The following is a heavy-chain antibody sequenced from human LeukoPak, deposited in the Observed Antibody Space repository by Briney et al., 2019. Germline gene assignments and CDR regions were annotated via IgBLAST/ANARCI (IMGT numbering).Heavy chain of an antibody. J-gene: IGHJ4*02. CDR2: ISGSGGST. CDR1: GFTFSSYA. V-gene: IGHV3-23*01. Sequence: GGSLRLSCAASGFTFSSYAMSWVRQAPGKGLEWVSAISGSGGSTYYADSVKGRFTISRDNSKNTLYLQMNSLGAEDTAVYYCARAAKRAAAGLPFDYWGQGTLVTVSS. D-gene: IGHD6-13*01. CDR3: ARAAKRAAAGLPFDY.